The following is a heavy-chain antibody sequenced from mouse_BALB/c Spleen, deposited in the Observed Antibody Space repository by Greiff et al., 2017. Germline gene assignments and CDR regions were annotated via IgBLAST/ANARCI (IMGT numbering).Heavy chain of an antibody. CDR2: ISSGGSYT. CDR1: GFTFSSYA. CDR3: ARPFEGYFDV. V-gene: IGHV5-9-1*01. Sequence: EVMLVESGGGLVKPGGSLKLSCAASGFTFSSYAMSWVRQTPEKRLEWVATISSGGSYTYYPDSVKGRFTISRDNAKNTLYLQMSSLRSEDTAMYYCARPFEGYFDVWGAGTTVTVSS. J-gene: IGHJ1*01.